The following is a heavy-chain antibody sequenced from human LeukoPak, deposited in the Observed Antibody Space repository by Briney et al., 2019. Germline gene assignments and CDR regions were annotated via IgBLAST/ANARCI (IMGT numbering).Heavy chain of an antibody. CDR3: VLGYCSGGSCYQFDY. CDR1: GYSFTSYW. Sequence: GASLKISCKGSGYSFTSYWIGWVRQMPGKGLEWMGIIYPGDSDTRYSPSFQGQVTISADKSISTAYLQWSSLKASDTAMYYCVLGYCSGGSCYQFDYWGQGTLVTVSS. V-gene: IGHV5-51*01. J-gene: IGHJ4*02. CDR2: IYPGDSDT. D-gene: IGHD2-15*01.